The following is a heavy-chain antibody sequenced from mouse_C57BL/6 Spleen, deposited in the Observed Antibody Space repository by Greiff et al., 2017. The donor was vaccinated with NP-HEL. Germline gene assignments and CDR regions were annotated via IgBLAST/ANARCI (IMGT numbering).Heavy chain of an antibody. V-gene: IGHV5-17*01. CDR3: ASGGKSAMYY. CDR2: ISSGSSTI. Sequence: EVKLMESGGGLVKPGGSLKLSCAASGFTLSDYGMHWVRQAPEKGLEWVAYISSGSSTIYYADTVKGRFTISRDNAKTTLFLQMTSLRSEDTAMYYCASGGKSAMYYWGQGTSVTVSS. CDR1: GFTLSDYG. J-gene: IGHJ4*01.